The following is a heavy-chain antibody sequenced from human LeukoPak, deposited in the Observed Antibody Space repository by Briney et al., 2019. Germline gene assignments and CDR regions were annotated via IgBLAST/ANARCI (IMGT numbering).Heavy chain of an antibody. D-gene: IGHD2-21*02. CDR2: ISGSGGST. Sequence: TGGSLRLSCAASGFTFSSYAMSWVRQAPGKGLEWVSAISGSGGSTYYADSVKGRFTISRDNSKNTLYLQMNSLRAEDTAVYYCAKGTQGGDGAGEDYWGQGTLVTVSS. V-gene: IGHV3-23*01. CDR3: AKGTQGGDGAGEDY. CDR1: GFTFSSYA. J-gene: IGHJ4*02.